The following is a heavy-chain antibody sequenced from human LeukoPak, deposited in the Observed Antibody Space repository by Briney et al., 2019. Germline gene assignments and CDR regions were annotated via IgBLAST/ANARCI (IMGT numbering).Heavy chain of an antibody. CDR2: IYHSGRT. Sequence: SETLSLTCTVSGYSISSGYYWGWIRQPPGKGLEWIGSIYHSGRTFYNPSLKSRVTISVDTSKNQFSLKLTSVTAADTAVYYCARQRGVVTLMYYYMDVWGKGATVTISS. V-gene: IGHV4-38-2*02. J-gene: IGHJ6*03. D-gene: IGHD2-21*02. CDR3: ARQRGVVTLMYYYMDV. CDR1: GYSISSGYY.